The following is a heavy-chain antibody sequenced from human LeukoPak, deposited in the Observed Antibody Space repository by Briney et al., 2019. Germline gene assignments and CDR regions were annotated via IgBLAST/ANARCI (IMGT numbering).Heavy chain of an antibody. CDR3: ATLREYCGGDCPFDY. CDR1: GFTFSSYA. CDR2: ISGSGGST. V-gene: IGHV3-23*01. Sequence: GGSLRLSCAASGFTFSSYAMSWVRQAPGKGLEWVSAISGSGGSTYYADSEKGRFTISRDNSKNTLYLQMNSLRAEDTAVYYCATLREYCGGDCPFDYWGQGTLVTVSS. J-gene: IGHJ4*02. D-gene: IGHD2-21*02.